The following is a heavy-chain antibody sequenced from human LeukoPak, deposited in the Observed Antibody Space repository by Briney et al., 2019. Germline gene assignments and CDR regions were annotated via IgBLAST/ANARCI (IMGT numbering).Heavy chain of an antibody. Sequence: ASVKVSCKASGYSFTSHYMHWVRQAPGQGLERLGLINPSGSSTLYAQKFQGRVTMTRDMSTTTDYMELSSLRSEDTAVYYCARDNSVGDVAWWFDPWGQGTLVTVSS. CDR3: ARDNSVGDVAWWFDP. D-gene: IGHD1-26*01. CDR2: INPSGSST. CDR1: GYSFTSHY. J-gene: IGHJ5*02. V-gene: IGHV1-46*01.